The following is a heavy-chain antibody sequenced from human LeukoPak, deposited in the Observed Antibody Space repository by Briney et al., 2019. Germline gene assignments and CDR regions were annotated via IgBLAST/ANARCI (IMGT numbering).Heavy chain of an antibody. CDR2: IYYSGST. J-gene: IGHJ2*01. CDR1: GGSISSYY. V-gene: IGHV4-59*01. Sequence: SETLSLTFTVSGGSISSYYWSWIRQPPGKGLGWIGYIYYSGSTNYNPSLKSRVTISVDTSKNQFSLKLSSVTAADTAVYYCARDEAPWYFDLWGRGTLVTVSS. CDR3: ARDEAPWYFDL.